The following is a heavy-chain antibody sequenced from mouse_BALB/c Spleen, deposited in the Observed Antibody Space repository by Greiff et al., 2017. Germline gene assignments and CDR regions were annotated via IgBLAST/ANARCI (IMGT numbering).Heavy chain of an antibody. CDR1: GYSITSDYA. V-gene: IGHV3-2*02. J-gene: IGHJ4*01. CDR2: ISYSGST. CDR3: ASLLRLGYAMDY. D-gene: IGHD1-2*01. Sequence: EVQLVESGPGLVKPSQSLSLTCTVTGYSITSDYAWNWIRQFPGNKLEWMGYISYSGSTSYNPSLKSRISITRDTSKNQFFLQLNSVTTEDTATYYCASLLRLGYAMDYWGQGTSVTVSS.